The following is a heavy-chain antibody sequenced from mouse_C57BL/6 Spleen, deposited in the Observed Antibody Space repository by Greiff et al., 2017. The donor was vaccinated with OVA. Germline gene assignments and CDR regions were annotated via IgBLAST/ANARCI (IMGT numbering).Heavy chain of an antibody. CDR3: AMEGLAMDD. V-gene: IGHV5-17*01. Sequence: DVKLQESGGGLVKPGGSLKLSCAASGFTFSDYGMHWVRQAPEKGLEWVAYISSGSSTIYYADTVKGRFTISRDNAKNTLFLQMTSLRSEDTAMYYCAMEGLAMDDWGQGTSVTVSS. J-gene: IGHJ4*01. CDR1: GFTFSDYG. CDR2: ISSGSSTI. D-gene: IGHD3-3*01.